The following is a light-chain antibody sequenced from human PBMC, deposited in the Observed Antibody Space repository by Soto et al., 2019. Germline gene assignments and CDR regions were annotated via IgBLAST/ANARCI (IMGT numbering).Light chain of an antibody. J-gene: IGLJ1*01. Sequence: QSVLTQPASVSGSPGQSITISCTGTSSDVVFYNLVSWYQQHPGKAPKLMIYEGSKRPSGVSTRFSGSKSGNTAFLTISGLQAEDEADYYCCSYAGTNTYLFGTATKLTVL. CDR1: SSDVVFYNL. CDR2: EGS. CDR3: CSYAGTNTYL. V-gene: IGLV2-23*01.